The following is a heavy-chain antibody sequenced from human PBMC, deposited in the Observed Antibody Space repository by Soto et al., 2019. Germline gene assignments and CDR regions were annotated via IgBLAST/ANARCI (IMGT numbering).Heavy chain of an antibody. Sequence: QLQLQESGPGLVKPSETLSLTCTVSGGSISSSSYYWGWIRQPPGKGLEWIGSIYYSGSTHCNPSLKSRVTISVDTSKNQFSLTLSSVTAADTAVYYCSRHDYGDYVFDYWGQGTLVTVSS. CDR3: SRHDYGDYVFDY. V-gene: IGHV4-39*01. D-gene: IGHD4-17*01. CDR1: GGSISSSSYY. CDR2: IYYSGST. J-gene: IGHJ4*02.